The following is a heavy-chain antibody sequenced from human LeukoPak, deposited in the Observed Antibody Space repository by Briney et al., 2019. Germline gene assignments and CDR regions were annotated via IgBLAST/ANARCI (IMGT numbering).Heavy chain of an antibody. Sequence: GGSLRLSCAASGFTFSSYAMHWVRQAPGKGLEWVAVIPYDGSNKYYADSVKGRFTISRDNSKNTLYLQMNSLRAEDTAVYYCARGSGIAARPFSRDYYYYMDVWGKGTTVTVSS. D-gene: IGHD6-6*01. CDR3: ARGSGIAARPFSRDYYYYMDV. CDR2: IPYDGSNK. V-gene: IGHV3-30*01. J-gene: IGHJ6*03. CDR1: GFTFSSYA.